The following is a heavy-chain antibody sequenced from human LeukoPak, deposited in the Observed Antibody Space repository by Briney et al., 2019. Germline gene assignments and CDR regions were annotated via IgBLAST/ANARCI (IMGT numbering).Heavy chain of an antibody. CDR1: GYTFTGYY. Sequence: ASVKVSCKASGYTFTGYYMHWVRQAPGQGLEWMGWINPNSGGTNYVQKFQGRVTMTRDTSISTAYMELSSLRSEDTAVYYCATDWRQKYYYDSSGPRLDYWGQGTLVTVSS. CDR3: ATDWRQKYYYDSSGPRLDY. J-gene: IGHJ4*02. CDR2: INPNSGGT. V-gene: IGHV1-2*02. D-gene: IGHD3-22*01.